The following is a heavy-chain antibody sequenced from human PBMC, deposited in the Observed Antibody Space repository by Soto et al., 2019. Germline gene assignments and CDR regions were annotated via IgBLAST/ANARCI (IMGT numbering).Heavy chain of an antibody. CDR2: IYWDDDK. V-gene: IGHV2-5*02. CDR1: GFSLSTSGVG. Sequence: QITLKESGPTLVKPTQTLTLTCTFSGFSLSTSGVGVGWIRQPPGKALEWLALIYWDDDKRYSPSLKGRHTITKDTSKNQVVLTMTNMDPVDTATYYCALTLYSSSSDWYFDLWGRGTLVTVSS. D-gene: IGHD6-6*01. CDR3: ALTLYSSSSDWYFDL. J-gene: IGHJ2*01.